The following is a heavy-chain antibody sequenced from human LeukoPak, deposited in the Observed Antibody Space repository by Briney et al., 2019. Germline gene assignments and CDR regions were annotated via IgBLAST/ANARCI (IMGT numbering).Heavy chain of an antibody. CDR3: ARADFWSGTYAFDI. J-gene: IGHJ3*02. CDR2: IYTSGST. Sequence: SETLSLTCTVSGGSISSGSNHWSWIRQPAGKGLECIGRIYTSGSTNYNPSLKSRVTISVDTSKNQFSLKLSSVTAADTAVYYCARADFWSGTYAFDIWGQGTMVTVSS. V-gene: IGHV4-61*02. D-gene: IGHD3-3*01. CDR1: GGSISSGSNH.